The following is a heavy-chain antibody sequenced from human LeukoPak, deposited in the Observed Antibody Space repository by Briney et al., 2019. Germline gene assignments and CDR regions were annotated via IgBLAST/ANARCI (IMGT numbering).Heavy chain of an antibody. D-gene: IGHD6-13*01. J-gene: IGHJ4*02. CDR3: ASFSSSWYIHFDY. CDR1: GGSISSSNYY. Sequence: PSETLSLTCTVSGGSISSSNYYWGWIRQPPGEGLEWIGSIYYTGSTYYNPSLKSRVTISVDTSRNQFSLKLSSVTAADTAVYYCASFSSSWYIHFDYWGQGTLVTVSS. CDR2: IYYTGST. V-gene: IGHV4-39*07.